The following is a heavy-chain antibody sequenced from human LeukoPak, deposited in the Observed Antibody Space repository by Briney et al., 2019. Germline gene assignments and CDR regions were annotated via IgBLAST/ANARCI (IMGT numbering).Heavy chain of an antibody. CDR2: ISWNSGSI. CDR3: AKERRNRLDY. V-gene: IGHV3-9*01. CDR1: GFTFDDYA. J-gene: IGHJ4*02. D-gene: IGHD1-14*01. Sequence: GGSLRLSCAASGFTFDDYAMHWVRQAPGKGLEWVSGISWNSGSIGYADSVKGRFTISRDNAKNSLYLQMNSLRAEDTALYYCAKERRNRLDYRGQGTLVTVSS.